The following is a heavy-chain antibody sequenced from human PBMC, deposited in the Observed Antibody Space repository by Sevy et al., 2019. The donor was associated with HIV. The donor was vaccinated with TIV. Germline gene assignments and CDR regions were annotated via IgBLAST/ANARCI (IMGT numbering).Heavy chain of an antibody. CDR3: ARDFTGFNGMDV. CDR1: GFSFSSYG. CDR2: ISYHGRNE. J-gene: IGHJ6*02. V-gene: IGHV3-30*03. D-gene: IGHD3-9*01. Sequence: GGSLRLSCAASGFSFSSYGMHWVRQAPGNGLEWVAVISYHGRNEFYGDSVKGRFTISRDNSKKTLYLQVNSLRAEDTAVYYCARDFTGFNGMDVSGQGTMVTVSS.